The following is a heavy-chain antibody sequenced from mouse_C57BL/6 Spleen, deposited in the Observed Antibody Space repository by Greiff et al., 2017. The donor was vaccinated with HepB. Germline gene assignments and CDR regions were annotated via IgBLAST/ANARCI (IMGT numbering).Heavy chain of an antibody. Sequence: QVQLQQPGAELVKPGASVKMPCKASGYTFTSYWITWVKQRPGQGLEWIGDIYPGSGSTNYNEKFKSKATLTVDTSSSTAYMQLSSLTSEDSAVYYGARSGITTGGYYFDYWGQGTTLTVSS. J-gene: IGHJ2*01. V-gene: IGHV1-55*01. D-gene: IGHD2-4*01. CDR2: IYPGSGST. CDR1: GYTFTSYW. CDR3: ARSGITTGGYYFDY.